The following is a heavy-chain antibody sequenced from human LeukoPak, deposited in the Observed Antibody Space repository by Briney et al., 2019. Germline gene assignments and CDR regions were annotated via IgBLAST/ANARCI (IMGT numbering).Heavy chain of an antibody. CDR3: AKHGYGHGHQDALDL. J-gene: IGHJ3*01. D-gene: IGHD5-18*01. Sequence: GGSLRLSCAASGFTFSAYDMSWVRQAPGKGLEWVSGISGSGGSTYYADSVKGRFTISRDNSKNTLHLQMNSLRAEDTAIFYCAKHGYGHGHQDALDLWGQGTMVTVSS. CDR1: GFTFSAYD. CDR2: ISGSGGST. V-gene: IGHV3-23*01.